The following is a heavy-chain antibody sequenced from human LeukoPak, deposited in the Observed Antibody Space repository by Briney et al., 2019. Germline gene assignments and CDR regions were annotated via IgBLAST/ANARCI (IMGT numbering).Heavy chain of an antibody. D-gene: IGHD6-19*01. CDR1: GGTFSSYA. CDR3: ARRSPIAVAGKFDY. Sequence: SVKVSCKASGGTFSSYAISWVRQAPGQGLEWMGGIIPIFGTADYAQKFQGRVTITADESTSTAYMELSSLRSEDTAVYYCARRSPIAVAGKFDYWGQGTLVTVSS. J-gene: IGHJ4*02. V-gene: IGHV1-69*13. CDR2: IIPIFGTA.